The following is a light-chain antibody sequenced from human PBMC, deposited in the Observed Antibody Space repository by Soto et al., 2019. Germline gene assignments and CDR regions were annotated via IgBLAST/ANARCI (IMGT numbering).Light chain of an antibody. CDR3: QHYCSPIT. CDR2: GAS. CDR1: QSVSSSY. Sequence: EIVLTQSPGTLSLSPGERATLSCRASQSVSSSYLAWYQQKPGQAPRLLIYGASSRATGIPDRFGGSGSGPDFPLTISRLAPDDFAVYYCQHYCSPITFGPGTKVDIK. J-gene: IGKJ3*01. V-gene: IGKV3-20*01.